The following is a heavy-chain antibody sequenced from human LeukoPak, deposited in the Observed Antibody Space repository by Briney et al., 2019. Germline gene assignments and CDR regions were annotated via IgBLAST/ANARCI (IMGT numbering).Heavy chain of an antibody. CDR2: ISGSGGST. D-gene: IGHD6-13*01. J-gene: IGHJ3*02. CDR3: AKEHGGSSWYEDAFDI. CDR1: GFTFSDFS. V-gene: IGHV3-23*01. Sequence: PGGSLRLSCVASGFTFSDFSLNWVRQAPGKGLEWVSDISGSGGSTYYADSVKGRFTISRDNSKNTLYLQMNSLRAEDTAVYYCAKEHGGSSWYEDAFDIWGQGTMVTVSS.